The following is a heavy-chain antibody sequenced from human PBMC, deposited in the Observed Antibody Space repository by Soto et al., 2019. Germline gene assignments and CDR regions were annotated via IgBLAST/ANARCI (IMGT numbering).Heavy chain of an antibody. CDR3: ARRGSRIAVAGIDY. Sequence: PSETLSLTCTVSGGSISSSSYYWGWIRQPPGKGLEWIGSIYYSGNTYYNPSLKSRVTISVDTSKNQFSLKLSSVTAADTAVYYCARRGSRIAVAGIDYWGQGTLVTVSS. CDR1: GGSISSSSYY. D-gene: IGHD6-19*01. J-gene: IGHJ4*02. CDR2: IYYSGNT. V-gene: IGHV4-39*01.